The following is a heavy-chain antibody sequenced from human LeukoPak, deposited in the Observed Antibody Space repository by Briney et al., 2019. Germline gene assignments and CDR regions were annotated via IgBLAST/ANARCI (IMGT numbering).Heavy chain of an antibody. CDR2: MNPKSGNT. CDR1: GYTFTNYD. J-gene: IGHJ5*02. V-gene: IGHV1-8*01. CDR3: ARDQDIVVVVAALRQREMGGFDP. Sequence: ASVKVSCKTSGYTFTNYDINWVRQATGQGPEWMGWMNPKSGNTGYAQKFQGRVTMTRNTSISTAYMELSSLRSDDTAVYYCARDQDIVVVVAALRQREMGGFDPWGQGTLVTVSS. D-gene: IGHD2-15*01.